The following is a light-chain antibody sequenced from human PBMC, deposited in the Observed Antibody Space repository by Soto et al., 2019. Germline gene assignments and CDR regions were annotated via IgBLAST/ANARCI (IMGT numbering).Light chain of an antibody. V-gene: IGLV2-14*01. CDR1: SSDVGGYNY. Sequence: QSVLTQPASVSGSPGQSITLSCTGTSSDVGGYNYISWYQQLPGKAPKLMIYQVTIRPSGISNRFSGSKSGNSASLTISGLQADDEADYYCCSLTTSHTYVFGSGTKVTVL. CDR3: CSLTTSHTYV. CDR2: QVT. J-gene: IGLJ1*01.